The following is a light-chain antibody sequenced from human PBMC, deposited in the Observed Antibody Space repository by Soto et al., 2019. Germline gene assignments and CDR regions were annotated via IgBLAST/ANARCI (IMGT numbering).Light chain of an antibody. Sequence: EVVLTQSPVTLSLSPGERAKLSCRASQSFRGLLAWYQQKPGQAPRLLIYDAYNRATGIPPRFSGSGSGTDFTLTISSLEPEDSAVYYCQQRHMWPITFGQGTRLEIK. CDR2: DAY. CDR3: QQRHMWPIT. J-gene: IGKJ5*01. V-gene: IGKV3-11*01. CDR1: QSFRGL.